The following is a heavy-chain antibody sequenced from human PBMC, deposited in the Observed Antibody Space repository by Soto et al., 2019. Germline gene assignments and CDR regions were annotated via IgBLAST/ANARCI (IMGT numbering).Heavy chain of an antibody. CDR1: GFTFSSYG. CDR2: ISYDGSNK. Sequence: GGSLRLSCAASGFTFSSYGMHWVRQAPGKGLEWVAVISYDGSNKYYADSVKGRFTISRDNSKNMLYLQMNSLRAEDTAVYYCATALHQYCSSTSCYTGFDYWGQGTLVTVSS. D-gene: IGHD2-2*02. J-gene: IGHJ4*02. V-gene: IGHV3-30*03. CDR3: ATALHQYCSSTSCYTGFDY.